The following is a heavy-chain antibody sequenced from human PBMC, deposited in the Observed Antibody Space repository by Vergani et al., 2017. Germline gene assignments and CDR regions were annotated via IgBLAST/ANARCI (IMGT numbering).Heavy chain of an antibody. V-gene: IGHV1-18*01. CDR3: ARDLFSGVDSSGWYSDY. CDR2: ISAYNGNT. CDR1: GYTFTSYG. D-gene: IGHD6-19*01. Sequence: QVQLVQSGAEVKKPGASVKVSCKASGYTFTSYGISWVRQAPGQGLEWMGWISAYNGNTNYAQKLQGRVTMTTDTSTSTAYMGLRSLRSDDTAVYYCARDLFSGVDSSGWYSDYWGQGTLVTVSS. J-gene: IGHJ4*02.